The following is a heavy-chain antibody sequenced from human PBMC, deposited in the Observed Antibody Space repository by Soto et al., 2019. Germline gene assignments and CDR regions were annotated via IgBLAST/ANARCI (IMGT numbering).Heavy chain of an antibody. CDR3: ASGHWNYSPERYGMDV. J-gene: IGHJ6*02. CDR2: IIPIFGTA. V-gene: IGHV1-69*06. D-gene: IGHD1-7*01. CDR1: GGTFSSYA. Sequence: GASVKVSCKASGGTFSSYAISWVRQAPGQGLEWMGGIIPIFGTANCAQKFQGRVTITADKSTSTAYMELSSLRSEDTAVYYCASGHWNYSPERYGMDVWGQGTTVTVSS.